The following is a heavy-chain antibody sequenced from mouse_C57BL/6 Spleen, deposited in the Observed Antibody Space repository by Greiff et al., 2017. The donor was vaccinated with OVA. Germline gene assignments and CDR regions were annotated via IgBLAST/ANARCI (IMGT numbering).Heavy chain of an antibody. CDR3: TSDLSMPTWFAY. CDR2: INPGSGGT. J-gene: IGHJ3*01. Sequence: QVQLQQSGAELVRPGTSVKVSCKASGYAFTNYLIEWVKQRPGQGLEWIGVINPGSGGTNYNEKFKGKATLTADKSSSTAYMQLSSLTSEDSAVYFCTSDLSMPTWFAYWGQGTLVTVSA. CDR1: GYAFTNYL. V-gene: IGHV1-54*01. D-gene: IGHD2-3*01.